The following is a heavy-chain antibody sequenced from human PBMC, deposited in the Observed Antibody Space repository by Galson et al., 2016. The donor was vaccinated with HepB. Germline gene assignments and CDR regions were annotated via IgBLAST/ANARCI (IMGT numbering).Heavy chain of an antibody. CDR2: ISGYTDNT. V-gene: IGHV1-18*01. J-gene: IGHJ2*01. CDR1: GYALSSYS. CDR3: AREDLGYWYFDL. Sequence: SVKVSCKASGYALSSYSISWVRQAPGQGLEWMGWISGYTDNTNYAQKLQDRVTMTKDTSTSTAYMELRSLRSDDTAVYYCAREDLGYWYFDLWGRGTLVTVSS. D-gene: IGHD7-27*01.